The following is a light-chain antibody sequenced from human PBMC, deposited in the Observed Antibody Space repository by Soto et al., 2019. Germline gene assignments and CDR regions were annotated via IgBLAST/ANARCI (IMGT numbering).Light chain of an antibody. V-gene: IGKV1-5*01. CDR3: QQYSSNLYT. Sequence: DIQMTQSPSTLSASVGDRVTITCRASQFISTHLAWYQQKSGKAPEVLIYDASTLESGIPSRFSGSISGTKFTLTFSSLQPDDFATYFCQQYSSNLYTFGQGTKLEIK. CDR1: QFISTH. J-gene: IGKJ2*01. CDR2: DAS.